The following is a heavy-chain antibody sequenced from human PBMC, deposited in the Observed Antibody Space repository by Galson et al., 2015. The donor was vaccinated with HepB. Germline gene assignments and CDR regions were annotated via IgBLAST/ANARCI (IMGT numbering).Heavy chain of an antibody. J-gene: IGHJ6*02. V-gene: IGHV1-18*01. CDR1: GYTFTSFG. CDR2: ISADNGNI. CDR3: ASEPRTFFGGQNYCLDV. D-gene: IGHD4-23*01. Sequence: SCKASGYTFTSFGISWVRQAPGQGLEGMGGISADNGNIKYAQKLRGRVTMTTNKSTSTAYMEMGSLRSDDPAVYYCASEPRTFFGGQNYCLDVWGQGTTVTVS.